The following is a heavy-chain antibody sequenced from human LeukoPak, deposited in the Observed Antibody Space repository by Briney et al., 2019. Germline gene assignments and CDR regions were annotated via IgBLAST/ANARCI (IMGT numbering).Heavy chain of an antibody. CDR3: ARGGRYSTDNWFDP. CDR2: SNSDGSST. J-gene: IGHJ5*02. D-gene: IGHD6-13*01. Sequence: GGSLRLSCAASGFTFSSYWLHWVRQAPGKGLVWVSRSNSDGSSTSYADSVKGRFTISRDNAKNTVYLQMNSLRAEDTAVYYCARGGRYSTDNWFDPWGQGALVTVSS. V-gene: IGHV3-74*01. CDR1: GFTFSSYW.